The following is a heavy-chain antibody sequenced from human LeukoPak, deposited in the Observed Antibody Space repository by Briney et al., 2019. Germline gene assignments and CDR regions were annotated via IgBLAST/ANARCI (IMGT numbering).Heavy chain of an antibody. Sequence: GGSLRLSCAASGFTFSSYGMHWVRQAPGKGLEWVAFIRYDGSNKYYADSVKGRFTISRDNSNNTLYLQMNSLRAEDTAVYYCAKDADYYDSSGHDAFDIWGQGTMVTVSS. CDR3: AKDADYYDSSGHDAFDI. D-gene: IGHD3-22*01. CDR2: IRYDGSNK. V-gene: IGHV3-30*02. J-gene: IGHJ3*02. CDR1: GFTFSSYG.